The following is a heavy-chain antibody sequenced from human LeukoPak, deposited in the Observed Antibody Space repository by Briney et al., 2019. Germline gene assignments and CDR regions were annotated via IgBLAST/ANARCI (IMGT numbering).Heavy chain of an antibody. V-gene: IGHV3-23*01. CDR1: GFTFSDYA. J-gene: IGHJ3*02. CDR3: AKSSHAFGAFDI. D-gene: IGHD3-16*01. CDR2: ISGSGGST. Sequence: PGGSLRLSCAVSGFTFSDYAMSWVRQAPGKGLEWVSGISGSGGSTYFADSVKGRFTISRDNSKNTLYLQMNSLRVEDTAVYSCAKSSHAFGAFDIWGQGTLVTVSS.